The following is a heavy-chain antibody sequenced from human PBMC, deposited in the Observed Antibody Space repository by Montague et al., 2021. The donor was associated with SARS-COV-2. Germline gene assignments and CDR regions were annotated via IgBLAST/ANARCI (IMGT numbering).Heavy chain of an antibody. CDR3: ARVGSGSYYGYFDY. CDR1: GFTFSSYA. D-gene: IGHD1-26*01. CDR2: ISYDGSNK. J-gene: IGHJ4*02. V-gene: IGHV3-30*04. Sequence: SLRLSCAASGFTFSSYAMHWVRQAPGKGLEWVAVISYDGSNKHYADSVKGRFTISRDNSKNTLYLQMNSLRAEDTAVYYCARVGSGSYYGYFDYWGQGTLVTVSS.